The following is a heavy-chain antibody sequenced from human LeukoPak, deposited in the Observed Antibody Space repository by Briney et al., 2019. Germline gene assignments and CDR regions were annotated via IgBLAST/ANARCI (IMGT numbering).Heavy chain of an antibody. Sequence: ASVKVSCKASGYTFTSYGVSWVRQAPGQGLEWMGWISAYNGNTNYAQKLQGRVTMTTDASTSTAYMELRSLRSDDTAVYYCAREFPNSYSSSWNLYYMDVWGKGTTVTVSS. CDR2: ISAYNGNT. J-gene: IGHJ6*03. V-gene: IGHV1-18*01. D-gene: IGHD6-13*01. CDR1: GYTFTSYG. CDR3: AREFPNSYSSSWNLYYMDV.